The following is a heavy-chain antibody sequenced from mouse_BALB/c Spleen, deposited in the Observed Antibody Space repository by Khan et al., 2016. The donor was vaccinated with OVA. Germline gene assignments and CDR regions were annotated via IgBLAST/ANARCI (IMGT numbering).Heavy chain of an antibody. CDR2: ISSDGDYT. V-gene: IGHV5-9-3*01. CDR3: ASTHYGCFAY. CDR1: GFTFSTYS. D-gene: IGHD2-2*01. Sequence: EVELVESGGGLVKPGGSLKLSCAASGFTFSTYSMSWVRQTPEKRLEWVATISSDGDYTYFPDNVTGRFTISRDNAKNTLCLQMTSLRSEDTAMYYCASTHYGCFAYWGQGTLVTVSA. J-gene: IGHJ3*01.